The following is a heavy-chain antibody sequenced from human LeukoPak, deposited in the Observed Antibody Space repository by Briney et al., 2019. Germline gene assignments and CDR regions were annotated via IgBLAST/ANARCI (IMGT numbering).Heavy chain of an antibody. Sequence: SETLSLTCTVSGGSISSYYWSRIRQPPGKGLEWIGYIYYSGSTNYNPSLKSRVTISVDTSKNQFSLKLSSVTAAGTAVYYCARGAHYYDPLTNWFDPWGQGTLVTVSS. V-gene: IGHV4-59*01. J-gene: IGHJ5*02. CDR1: GGSISSYY. CDR2: IYYSGST. CDR3: ARGAHYYDPLTNWFDP. D-gene: IGHD3-22*01.